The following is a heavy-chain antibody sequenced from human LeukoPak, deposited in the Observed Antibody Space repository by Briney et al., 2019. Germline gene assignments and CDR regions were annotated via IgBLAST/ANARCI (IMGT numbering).Heavy chain of an antibody. CDR1: GGTFSSYA. Sequence: SVKVSCTASGGTFSSYAISWVRQAPGQGLEWMGGIIPIFGTANYAQKFQGRVTITADESTSTAYMELSSLRSEDTAVYYCALEGRCDSINNWFDPWGQGTLVTVSS. J-gene: IGHJ5*02. CDR3: ALEGRCDSINNWFDP. CDR2: IIPIFGTA. D-gene: IGHD3-22*01. V-gene: IGHV1-69*13.